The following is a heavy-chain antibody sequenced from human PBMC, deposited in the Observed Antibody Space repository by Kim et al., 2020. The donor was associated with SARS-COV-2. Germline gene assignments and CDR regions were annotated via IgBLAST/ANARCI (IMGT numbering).Heavy chain of an antibody. CDR2: IDNAGTNT. J-gene: IGHJ4*02. CDR3: ARGGNGAVDY. CDR1: GFTFTNNW. Sequence: GSLRLSCTASGFTFTNNWIHWVRQAPGEGLVWVSFIDNAGTNTNYADSVRGRFTISRDNAKNTLYLQMNSLRAEDTAVYYCARGGNGAVDYWGQGALVTVSS. V-gene: IGHV3-74*01. D-gene: IGHD2-8*01.